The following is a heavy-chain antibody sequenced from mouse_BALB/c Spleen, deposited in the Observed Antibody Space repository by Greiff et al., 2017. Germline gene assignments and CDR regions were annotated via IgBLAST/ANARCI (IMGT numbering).Heavy chain of an antibody. V-gene: IGHV5-6-5*01. D-gene: IGHD1-1*01. CDR2: ISRGGST. CDR3: ASGSPLHYYGSSFYAMDY. Sequence: EVQVVESGGGLAKPGGSLKLSCAASGFTFSSYAMSWVRQTPEKRLEWVASISRGGSTYYPDSVKGRYTISRDNARKILYLQMSSLRSEDTAMYYCASGSPLHYYGSSFYAMDYWGQGTSVTVSS. J-gene: IGHJ4*01. CDR1: GFTFSSYA.